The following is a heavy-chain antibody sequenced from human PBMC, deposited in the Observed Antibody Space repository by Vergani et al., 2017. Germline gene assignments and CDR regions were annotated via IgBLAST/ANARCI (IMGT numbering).Heavy chain of an antibody. CDR2: TWYDGNNK. CDR3: AVDFRLLYNRFDP. J-gene: IGHJ5*02. CDR1: GFTFNQYG. D-gene: IGHD1-14*01. Sequence: QVQLVESGGGVVQPGRSLRLSCAASGFTFNQYGMHWVRQAPGKGLEWVAVTWYDGNNKQYADSVKGRFTISRDNSKSTMYLQMNSLRDEDTGVYYCAVDFRLLYNRFDPWGQGTLVTVSS. V-gene: IGHV3-33*01.